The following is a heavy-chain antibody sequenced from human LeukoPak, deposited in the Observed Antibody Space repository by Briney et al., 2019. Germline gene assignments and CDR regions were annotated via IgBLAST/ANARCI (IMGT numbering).Heavy chain of an antibody. J-gene: IGHJ5*02. CDR2: VHHTGST. Sequence: SETLSLTCTVSGGSISSSSYYWGWIRQPPGKGLEWIGSVHHTGSTYYSPSLRSRVSISVDKSTNHISLEVTSVTAADTAVYYCARDWGFGDSEDWFDPWGQGTLVTVSS. D-gene: IGHD3-10*01. V-gene: IGHV4-39*07. CDR3: ARDWGFGDSEDWFDP. CDR1: GGSISSSSYY.